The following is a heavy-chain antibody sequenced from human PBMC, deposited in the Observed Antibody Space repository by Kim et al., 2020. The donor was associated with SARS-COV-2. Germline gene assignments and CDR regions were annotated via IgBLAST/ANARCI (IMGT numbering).Heavy chain of an antibody. CDR3: VKASSTPVGYYYYGMDV. J-gene: IGHJ6*02. CDR2: ISSNGGST. Sequence: GGSLRLSCSASGFTFSSYAMHWVRQAPGKGLEYVSAISSNGGSTYYADSVKGRFTISRDNSKNTLYLHMSSLRAEDTAVYYCVKASSTPVGYYYYGMDVWGQGTTVTVSS. CDR1: GFTFSSYA. D-gene: IGHD1-26*01. V-gene: IGHV3-64D*09.